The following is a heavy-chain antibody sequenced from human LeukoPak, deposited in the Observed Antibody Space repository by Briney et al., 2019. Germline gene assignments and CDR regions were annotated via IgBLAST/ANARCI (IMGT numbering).Heavy chain of an antibody. D-gene: IGHD6-13*01. V-gene: IGHV3-74*01. CDR1: GFTFSSYW. CDR3: ARGYSSRLYNWLDP. Sequence: QPGGSLRHSCAASGFTFSSYWMHWVRQAPGKGLVWVSRISYDGGDPSYADSVKGRFTISRDNAKNTLYLQMNSLTAEDTAVYYCARGYSSRLYNWLDPWGQGTLVTVSS. J-gene: IGHJ5*02. CDR2: ISYDGGDP.